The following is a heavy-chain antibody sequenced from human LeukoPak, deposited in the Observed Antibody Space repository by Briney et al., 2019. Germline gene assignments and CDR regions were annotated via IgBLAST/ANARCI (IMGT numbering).Heavy chain of an antibody. CDR3: AKDTEMATTITGGAFDI. D-gene: IGHD5-24*01. CDR2: ISWNSGSI. Sequence: GRSLRLFCAASGFTFDDYAMHWVRQAPGKGLEWVSGISWNSGSIGYADSVKGRFTISRDNAKNSLYLQMNSLRAEDTALYYCAKDTEMATTITGGAFDIWGQGTMVTVSS. V-gene: IGHV3-9*01. CDR1: GFTFDDYA. J-gene: IGHJ3*02.